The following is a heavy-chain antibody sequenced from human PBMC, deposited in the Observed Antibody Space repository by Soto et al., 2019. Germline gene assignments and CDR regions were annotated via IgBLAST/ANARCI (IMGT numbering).Heavy chain of an antibody. CDR2: ISYDGSNR. Sequence: QVQLVESGGGVVQPGRSLRLSCAASGLTLSNYAMHWVRQAPGKGLEWVAVISYDGSNRYYADSVKGRFTISRDNSKITLYLQMNSLRAEDTAVYYCARVTQAVAADYWGQGTLVTVSS. V-gene: IGHV3-30-3*01. CDR1: GLTLSNYA. D-gene: IGHD6-19*01. J-gene: IGHJ4*02. CDR3: ARVTQAVAADY.